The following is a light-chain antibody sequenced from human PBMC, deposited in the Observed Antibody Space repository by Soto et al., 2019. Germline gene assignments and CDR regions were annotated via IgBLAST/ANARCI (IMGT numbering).Light chain of an antibody. CDR3: QQFSSYPLT. V-gene: IGKV3-20*01. J-gene: IGKJ4*01. CDR2: DAS. CDR1: QTVRNNY. Sequence: EVLMTQSPATLSVAPGERATLSCRGSQTVRNNYLAWYQQKPGQAPRLLIYDASSRATGIPDRFSGGGSGTDFTLTISRLEPEDFAVYYCQQFSSYPLTFGGGTKVDIK.